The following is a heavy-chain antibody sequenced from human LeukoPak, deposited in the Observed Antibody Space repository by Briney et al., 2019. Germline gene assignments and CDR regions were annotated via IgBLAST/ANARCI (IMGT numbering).Heavy chain of an antibody. CDR1: GFSFDDYS. CDR3: ARDRGGNSAGFDS. V-gene: IGHV3-43*01. Sequence: GGSLRLSCAASGFSFDDYSMHWVRQPPRKGLEWVSLVSWDGGSVYYADSVRGRFTISRDNRKDSLFLQMKSLKSDDPGLYFCARDRGGNSAGFDSWGQGTLVTVSS. J-gene: IGHJ4*02. CDR2: VSWDGGSV. D-gene: IGHD5-12*01.